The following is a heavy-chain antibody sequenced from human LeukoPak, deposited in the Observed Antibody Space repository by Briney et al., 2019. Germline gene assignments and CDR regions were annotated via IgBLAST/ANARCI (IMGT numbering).Heavy chain of an antibody. D-gene: IGHD3-3*01. V-gene: IGHV3-7*01. J-gene: IGHJ4*02. CDR2: IKHDGGEK. CDR3: ARAPREWLLGYYFDY. Sequence: GGSLRLSCAASGFTFSNYWMSWVRQAPGKGLEWVANIKHDGGEKYYVDSVKGRFAISRDNAKNSLYLQMNGLRAEDTAVYYCARAPREWLLGYYFDYWGQGTLVTVSS. CDR1: GFTFSNYW.